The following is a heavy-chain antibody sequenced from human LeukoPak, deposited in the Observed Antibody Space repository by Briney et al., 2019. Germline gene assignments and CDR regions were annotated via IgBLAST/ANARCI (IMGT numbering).Heavy chain of an antibody. CDR1: GFTLSTYW. CDR2: IAQDGSLK. CDR3: ARDQSPGQENVGWNDAFDF. D-gene: IGHD1-1*01. J-gene: IGHJ3*01. Sequence: LAGGSLRLSCAASGFTLSTYWMTWVRQAPGKGLEWVANIAQDGSLKYYSDSVEGRFTISRDNARNSLSLQMNSLRAEDTAVYYCARDQSPGQENVGWNDAFDFWGRGTMVTVSS. V-gene: IGHV3-7*01.